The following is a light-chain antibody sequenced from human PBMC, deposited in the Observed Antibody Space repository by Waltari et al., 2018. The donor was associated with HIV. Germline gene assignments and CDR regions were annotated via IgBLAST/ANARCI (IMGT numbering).Light chain of an antibody. CDR2: GDS. CDR1: NIGGEG. J-gene: IGLJ2*01. V-gene: IGLV3-21*04. Sequence: SFVLTQSPSMSVAPGETARIACGGNNIGGEGVHWYQQKPGQAPVLFMYGDSTRPSGIPEQFPGSNPKSTSILTIRGVEAGDEADYYCQLWDSRGHHVVFGGGTKLTVL. CDR3: QLWDSRGHHVV.